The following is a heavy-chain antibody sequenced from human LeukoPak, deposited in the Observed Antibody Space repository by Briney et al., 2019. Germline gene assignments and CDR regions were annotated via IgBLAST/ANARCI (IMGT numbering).Heavy chain of an antibody. CDR1: GGTFSSYA. V-gene: IGHV1-69*06. J-gene: IGHJ4*02. CDR3: ARDGGYYGSGSYFDY. CDR2: IIPIFGTA. Sequence: ASVKVSCKASGGTFSSYAISWVRQAPGQGLEWMGGIIPIFGTANYAQKFQGRVTITADKSTSTAYMELSSLRSEDTAVYYCARDGGYYGSGSYFDYWGQGTLVTVSS. D-gene: IGHD3-10*01.